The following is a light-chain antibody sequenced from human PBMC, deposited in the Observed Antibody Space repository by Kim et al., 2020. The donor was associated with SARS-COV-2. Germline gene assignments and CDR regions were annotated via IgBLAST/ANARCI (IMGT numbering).Light chain of an antibody. CDR1: SSNIGAGYD. CDR2: DNT. V-gene: IGLV1-40*01. CDR3: QAYDSSLSGSWV. Sequence: QSVLTQPPSVSAAPGQRVTISCTGSSSNIGAGYDVHWYQQVPGTAPKLLVYDNTKRPSGVPDRFSGSNSGTSASLAITGLQAEDEADYHCQAYDSSLSGSWVFGGGTRLTVL. J-gene: IGLJ3*02.